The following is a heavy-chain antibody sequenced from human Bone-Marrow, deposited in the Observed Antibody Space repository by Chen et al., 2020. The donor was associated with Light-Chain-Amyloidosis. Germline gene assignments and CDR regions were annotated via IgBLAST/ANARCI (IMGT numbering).Heavy chain of an antibody. CDR3: TRKGGYFDF. Sequence: EVQLVESGGGLVQPGGSLELSCPTSGVNFSSFGMSGVRQAPGKGLEWVSTVSGRTVRTYYAGAVKGRFIISRDNSKSTLYLQMNSLRAGDTAVYFCTRKGGYFDFWGQGSLVTVSS. J-gene: IGHJ4*02. V-gene: IGHV3-23*04. CDR1: GVNFSSFG. D-gene: IGHD3-10*01. CDR2: VSGRTVRT.